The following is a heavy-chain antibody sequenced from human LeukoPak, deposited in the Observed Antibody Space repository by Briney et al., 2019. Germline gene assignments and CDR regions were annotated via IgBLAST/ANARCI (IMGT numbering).Heavy chain of an antibody. CDR1: GGSFSGYF. CDR2: ISHSGST. CDR3: ARALHGGSYFLDY. Sequence: SETLSLTCAVYGGSFSGYFWSYIRQPPGKGLEWLGEISHSGSTNYSPPLKSRVTISVDTSKNQFSLKLSSVTAADTAVYYCARALHGGSYFLDYWGQGTLVTVSS. V-gene: IGHV4-34*01. J-gene: IGHJ4*02. D-gene: IGHD1-26*01.